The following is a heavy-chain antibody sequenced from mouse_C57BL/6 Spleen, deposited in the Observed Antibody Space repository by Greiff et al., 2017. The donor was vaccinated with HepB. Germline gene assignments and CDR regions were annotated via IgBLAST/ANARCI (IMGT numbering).Heavy chain of an antibody. J-gene: IGHJ1*03. D-gene: IGHD2-4*01. CDR3: AREDLYDYDGYFDV. Sequence: VKVVESGPELVKPGASVKISCKASGYAFSSSWMNWVKQRPGKGLEWIGRIYPGDGDTNYNGKFKGKATLTADKSSSTAYMQLSSLTSEDSAVYFCAREDLYDYDGYFDVWGTGTTVTVSS. CDR1: GYAFSSSW. V-gene: IGHV1-82*01. CDR2: IYPGDGDT.